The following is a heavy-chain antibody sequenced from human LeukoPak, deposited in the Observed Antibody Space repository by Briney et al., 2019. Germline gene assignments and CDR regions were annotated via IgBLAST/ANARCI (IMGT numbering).Heavy chain of an antibody. J-gene: IGHJ3*02. Sequence: ASVKVSCKASGYTFTSYAMNWVRQVPGQGLEWMGWINTNTGNPTYAQGFTGRFVFSLDTSVSTAYLQISSLKAEDTAVYYCARLGYSGYAMGAFDIWGQGTMVTVSS. V-gene: IGHV7-4-1*02. CDR2: INTNTGNP. D-gene: IGHD5-12*01. CDR1: GYTFTSYA. CDR3: ARLGYSGYAMGAFDI.